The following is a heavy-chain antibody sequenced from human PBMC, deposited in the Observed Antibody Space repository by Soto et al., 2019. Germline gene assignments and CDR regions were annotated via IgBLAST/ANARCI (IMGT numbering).Heavy chain of an antibody. CDR2: IYYSGST. V-gene: IGHV4-39*07. Sequence: SETLSLTCTVSGGSISSSSYYWGWIRQPPGKGLEWIGSIYYSGSTYYNPSLKSRVTISVDTSKNQFSLKLSSVTAADTAVYYCASRPRHYYDFWSGYFYWGQGTLVTVSS. CDR1: GGSISSSSYY. D-gene: IGHD3-3*01. CDR3: ASRPRHYYDFWSGYFY. J-gene: IGHJ4*02.